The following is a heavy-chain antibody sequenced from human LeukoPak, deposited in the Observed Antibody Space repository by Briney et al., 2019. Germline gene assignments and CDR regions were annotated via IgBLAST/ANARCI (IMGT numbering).Heavy chain of an antibody. CDR1: GGSISSSTYD. CDR2: IHYSGST. CDR3: AREMRITIFGVVTNNWFDP. V-gene: IGHV4-39*07. D-gene: IGHD3-3*01. J-gene: IGHJ5*02. Sequence: SETLSLTCTVSGGSISSSTYDWGWIRQPPGMGLEWIGSIHYSGSTYYNPSLKSRVTISVDTSKNQFSLKLSSVTAADTAVYYCAREMRITIFGVVTNNWFDPWGQGTLVTVSS.